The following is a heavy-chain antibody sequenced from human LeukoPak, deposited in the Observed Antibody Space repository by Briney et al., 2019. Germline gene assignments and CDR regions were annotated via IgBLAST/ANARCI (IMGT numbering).Heavy chain of an antibody. V-gene: IGHV3-30-3*01. J-gene: IGHJ4*02. D-gene: IGHD2-15*01. CDR2: ISYDGNNQ. Sequence: GTSLRLSCAVSGFAFSSLAMHCVRQAPGKGLEWVAFISYDGNNQYYADSVKGRFTISRDNSKNTLYLQMNNLRAEDTAIYYCARVGSRYCSGANCYDGFWGQGTLVSVSS. CDR3: ARVGSRYCSGANCYDGF. CDR1: GFAFSSLA.